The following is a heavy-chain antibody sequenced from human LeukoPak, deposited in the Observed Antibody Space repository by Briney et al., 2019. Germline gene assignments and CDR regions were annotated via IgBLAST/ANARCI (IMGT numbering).Heavy chain of an antibody. V-gene: IGHV3-48*02. CDR1: GFTFNIYS. CDR3: ARSVEGNFDY. CDR2: ITSDTRTI. Sequence: GGSLRLFCAASGFTFNIYSMNWVRQTPGKGLEWVSYITSDTRTIYYADSVRGRFTISRDNAKNSLYLQMNSLRDEDTAVYYCARSVEGNFDYWGRGTLVTVSS. J-gene: IGHJ4*02.